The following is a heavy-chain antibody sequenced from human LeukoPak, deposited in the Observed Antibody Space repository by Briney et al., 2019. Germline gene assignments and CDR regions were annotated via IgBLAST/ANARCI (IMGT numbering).Heavy chain of an antibody. CDR2: IYYSGST. CDR1: GGSISSYY. CDR3: AKSRMGVRGNYFDY. V-gene: IGHV4-59*01. J-gene: IGHJ4*02. Sequence: SETLSLTCTVSGGSISSYYWSWIRQPPGKGLEWIGYIYYSGSTNYNPSLKSRVTISVDTSKNQFSLKLSSVTAADTAVYYCAKSRMGVRGNYFDYWGQGTLVTVSS. D-gene: IGHD3-10*01.